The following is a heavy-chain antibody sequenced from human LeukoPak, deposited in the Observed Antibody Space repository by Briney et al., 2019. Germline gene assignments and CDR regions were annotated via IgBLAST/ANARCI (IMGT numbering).Heavy chain of an antibody. CDR3: ARRRGGRIFGVVPFDY. CDR2: IYHSGST. D-gene: IGHD3-3*01. CDR1: GGSISSGGYY. J-gene: IGHJ4*02. V-gene: IGHV4-30-2*01. Sequence: SQTLSLTCTVSGGSISSGGYYWSWIRQPPGKGLEWIGYIYHSGSTYYNPSLKSRVTISVDTSKNQFSLKLSSVTAADTAVYYCARRRGGRIFGVVPFDYWGQGTLVTVSS.